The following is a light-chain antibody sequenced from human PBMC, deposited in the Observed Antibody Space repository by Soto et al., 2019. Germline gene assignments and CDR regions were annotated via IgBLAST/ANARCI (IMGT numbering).Light chain of an antibody. J-gene: IGKJ2*01. V-gene: IGKV1-9*01. CDR1: QDISTY. Sequence: DIHWTQSPSFLSACVGDRVTVTCRASQDISTYLAWFQQKPGKAPQLLVYPASTLQGGVPSRFSGRGSGTEFSLTISSLQPEDFATYYCQQLRTYPYTFGQGTKV. CDR3: QQLRTYPYT. CDR2: PAS.